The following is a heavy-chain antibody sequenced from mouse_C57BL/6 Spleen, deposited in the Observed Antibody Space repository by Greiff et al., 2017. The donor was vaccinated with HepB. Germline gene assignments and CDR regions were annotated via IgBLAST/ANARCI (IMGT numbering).Heavy chain of an antibody. Sequence: EVQLQQSGPELVKPGASVKISCKASGYTFTDYYMNWVKQSHGKSLEWIGDINPNNGGTSYNQKFKGKATLTVDKSSSTAYMELRSLTSEDSAVYYCARGGGYEENYYAMDYWGQGTSVTVSS. CDR1: GYTFTDYY. J-gene: IGHJ4*01. CDR3: ARGGGYEENYYAMDY. CDR2: INPNNGGT. V-gene: IGHV1-26*01. D-gene: IGHD2-2*01.